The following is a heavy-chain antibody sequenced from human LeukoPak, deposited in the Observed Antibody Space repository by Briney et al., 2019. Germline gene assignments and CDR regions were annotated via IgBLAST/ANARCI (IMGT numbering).Heavy chain of an antibody. V-gene: IGHV4-59*01. J-gene: IGHJ4*02. CDR3: ARHYDAYYFDY. CDR1: GGSISSYY. D-gene: IGHD3-22*01. CDR2: IYYSGST. Sequence: SETLSLTCTVSGGSISSYYWSWIQQPPGKGLEWIGYIYYSGSTNYNPSLKSRVTISVDTSKNQFSLKLSSVTAADTAVYYCARHYDAYYFDYWGQGTLVTVSS.